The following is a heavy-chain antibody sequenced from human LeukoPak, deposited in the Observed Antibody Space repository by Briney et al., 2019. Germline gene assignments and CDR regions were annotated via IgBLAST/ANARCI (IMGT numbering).Heavy chain of an antibody. J-gene: IGHJ4*02. Sequence: GGSPRLSCAASGFTFSNAWMSWVRQAPGKGLEWVGRIKSKTDGGTTDYAAPVKGRFTISRDDSKNTLYLQMNSLKTEDTAVYFCTTDPGWEPGLGYWGQGTLVTVSS. CDR2: IKSKTDGGTT. V-gene: IGHV3-15*01. CDR1: GFTFSNAW. CDR3: TTDPGWEPGLGY. D-gene: IGHD1-26*01.